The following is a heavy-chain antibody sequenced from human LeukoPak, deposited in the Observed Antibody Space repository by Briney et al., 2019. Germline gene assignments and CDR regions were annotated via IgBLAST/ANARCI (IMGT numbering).Heavy chain of an antibody. CDR1: GGTFITYA. Sequence: SVKVSCKASGGTFITYALGWARQAPGQGLEWMGGIIPIFGTANYAQTFQDRVTLTADESTNTAYMELNSLRSEDTAVYYCARAPSRYSNVERSVGRWFYYYMDVWGQGTTVTVSS. J-gene: IGHJ6*03. V-gene: IGHV1-69*13. D-gene: IGHD4-11*01. CDR3: ARAPSRYSNVERSVGRWFYYYMDV. CDR2: IIPIFGTA.